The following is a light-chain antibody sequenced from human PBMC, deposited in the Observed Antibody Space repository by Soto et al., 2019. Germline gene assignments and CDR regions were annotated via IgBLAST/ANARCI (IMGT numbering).Light chain of an antibody. Sequence: EIVLTQSPATLSLSPGERATFSSRASQSVSSYLACSQQKPGLAPRLLIYAASNGATGTPAWFSGSGAGTDCTPTISSQEPEDFAVYYCQQRNYWPYSFGQGTKLEIK. J-gene: IGKJ2*01. CDR2: AAS. V-gene: IGKV3-11*01. CDR3: QQRNYWPYS. CDR1: QSVSSY.